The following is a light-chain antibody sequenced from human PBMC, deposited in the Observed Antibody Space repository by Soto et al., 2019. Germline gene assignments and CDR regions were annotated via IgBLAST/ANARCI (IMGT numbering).Light chain of an antibody. V-gene: IGKV3-20*01. CDR2: GAS. CDR3: QQYGSSPQT. CDR1: QSVSSSY. Sequence: EIVLTQSPGTLSLSPGERATLSCRASQSVSSSYLAWYQQKPGQPPRLLIYGASSRATGIPDRLRGSGSGTDFTLTISRLEPEDLAVYYCQQYGSSPQTFGQGTKLEIK. J-gene: IGKJ2*01.